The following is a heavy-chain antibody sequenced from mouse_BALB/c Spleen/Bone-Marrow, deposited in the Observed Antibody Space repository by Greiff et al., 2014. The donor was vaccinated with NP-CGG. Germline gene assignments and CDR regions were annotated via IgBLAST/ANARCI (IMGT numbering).Heavy chain of an antibody. CDR3: ARGGNWEDFDY. V-gene: IGHV5-17*02. Sequence: EVQGVESGGGLVQPGGSRKLSCAASGLTFSSFGMHWVRQAPERGLEWVAYISSGSSTIYYADTVKGRFTISRDNPKNTLFLQMTSLRSEDTAMYYCARGGNWEDFDYWGQGTTLTVSS. D-gene: IGHD4-1*01. J-gene: IGHJ2*01. CDR1: GLTFSSFG. CDR2: ISSGSSTI.